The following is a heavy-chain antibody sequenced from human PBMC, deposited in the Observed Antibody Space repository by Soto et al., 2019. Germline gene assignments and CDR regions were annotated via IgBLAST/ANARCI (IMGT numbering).Heavy chain of an antibody. V-gene: IGHV3-73*01. J-gene: IGHJ4*02. CDR2: IRDRAYNYAT. CDR1: GFVFKDSS. CDR3: TRLISAAQDY. D-gene: IGHD3-10*01. Sequence: EVLLVASGGGLVQPGGSLKLSCAASGFVFKDSSIHWVRQASGEGLEWVGRIRDRAYNYATAYAASVEGRFTISRDDSDNTAYLHMSSLKTEDTAIYYCTRLISAAQDYWGQGTLVTVSS.